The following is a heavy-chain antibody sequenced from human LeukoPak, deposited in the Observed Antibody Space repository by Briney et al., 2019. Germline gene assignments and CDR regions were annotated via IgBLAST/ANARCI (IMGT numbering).Heavy chain of an antibody. J-gene: IGHJ6*02. CDR3: ARDGRYCSGGSCQTHTYGMDV. CDR1: GGSISSGGYY. CDR2: IYYSGST. Sequence: SETLSLTCTVSGGSISSGGYYWSWIRQHPGKGLEWIGYIYYSGSTYYNPSLKSRVTISVDTSKNQFSLKLSSVTAADTAVYYCARDGRYCSGGSCQTHTYGMDVWGQGTTVTVSS. D-gene: IGHD2-15*01. V-gene: IGHV4-31*03.